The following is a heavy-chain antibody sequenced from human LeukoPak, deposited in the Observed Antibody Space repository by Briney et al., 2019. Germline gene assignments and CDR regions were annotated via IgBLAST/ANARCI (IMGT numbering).Heavy chain of an antibody. Sequence: ASVKVSCKASGYTFTSYDTNWVRQATGQGLEWLGWMNPNSGNTGYAQKFQARVTMTRNTSISTAYMELSSLRAEDTAVYDCARSTYYDLWSGFMGWFDPWGHGTLVTVSS. CDR3: ARSTYYDLWSGFMGWFDP. V-gene: IGHV1-8*01. CDR2: MNPNSGNT. D-gene: IGHD3-3*01. CDR1: GYTFTSYD. J-gene: IGHJ5*02.